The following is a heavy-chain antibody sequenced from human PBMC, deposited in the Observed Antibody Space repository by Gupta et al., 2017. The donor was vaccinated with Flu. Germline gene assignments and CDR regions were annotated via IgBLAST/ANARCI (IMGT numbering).Heavy chain of an antibody. D-gene: IGHD3-22*01. V-gene: IGHV3-48*01. Sequence: VRQVPGKGLEWLSYISGSGSTVYYADSVKGRFTISRDNAKSSLYLQMNSLRAEDTAVYYCTSYYYDSSDTHFWGQGTLVTVSS. CDR3: TSYYYDSSDTHF. J-gene: IGHJ4*02. CDR2: ISGSGSTV.